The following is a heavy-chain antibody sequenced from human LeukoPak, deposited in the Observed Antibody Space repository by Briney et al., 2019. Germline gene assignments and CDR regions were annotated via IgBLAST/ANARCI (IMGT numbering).Heavy chain of an antibody. CDR3: ARALVPAAQRLSS. V-gene: IGHV1-2*02. Sequence: ASVKVSCKASGYTFTGYCLHWVRQAPGQGLEWMGWINPNTGGTKYAQKFQGRVTMTRDTSISTAYMEVTRLTSDDTAVYYCARALVPAAQRLSSWGQGTLVTVSS. J-gene: IGHJ5*02. CDR1: GYTFTGYC. CDR2: INPNTGGT. D-gene: IGHD2-2*01.